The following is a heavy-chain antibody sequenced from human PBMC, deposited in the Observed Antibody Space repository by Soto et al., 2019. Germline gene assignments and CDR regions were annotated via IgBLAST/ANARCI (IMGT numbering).Heavy chain of an antibody. CDR2: IYYSGST. D-gene: IGHD5-18*01. Sequence: SETLSLTCTVSGGSVSSGSYYWSWIRQPPGKGLEWIGYIYYSGSTNYNPSLKSRVTISVDTSKNQFSLKLSSVTAADTAVYYCAREGGYGYGGGMDVWGQGTTVTVSS. J-gene: IGHJ6*02. V-gene: IGHV4-61*01. CDR1: GGSVSSGSYY. CDR3: AREGGYGYGGGMDV.